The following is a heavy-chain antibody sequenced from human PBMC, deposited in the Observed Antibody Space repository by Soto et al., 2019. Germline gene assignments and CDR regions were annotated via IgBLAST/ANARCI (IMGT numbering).Heavy chain of an antibody. V-gene: IGHV3-23*01. Sequence: EVQLLASGGGLVQPGGSLRLSCAASGFTFNNYAMTWVRQAPGKGLEWVSAISGGGDTTSYADSVKGRFTVSRDGSKKTLYLQMSSLRAEDTALYYCAKGRGGSGSLTPRVDFWGQGTLVTVSS. CDR2: ISGGGDTT. J-gene: IGHJ4*02. CDR1: GFTFNNYA. CDR3: AKGRGGSGSLTPRVDF. D-gene: IGHD3-10*01.